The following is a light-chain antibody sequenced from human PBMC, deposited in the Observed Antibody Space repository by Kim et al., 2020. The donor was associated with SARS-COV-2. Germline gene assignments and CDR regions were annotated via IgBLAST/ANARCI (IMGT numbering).Light chain of an antibody. J-gene: IGLJ3*02. CDR3: AAWDDSLNGRGV. Sequence: QSVLTQPPSASGTPGQRVTISCSGSSSNIGSNTVSWYQQLPGTAPKLLIYSDNQRPSGVPDRFSGSKSGTSASLAISGLQSEDEADYYCAAWDDSLNGRGVFGGGTQLTVL. V-gene: IGLV1-44*01. CDR2: SDN. CDR1: SSNIGSNT.